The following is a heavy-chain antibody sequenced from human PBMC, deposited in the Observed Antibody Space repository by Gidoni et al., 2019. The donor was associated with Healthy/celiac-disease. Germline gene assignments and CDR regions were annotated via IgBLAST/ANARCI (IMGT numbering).Heavy chain of an antibody. D-gene: IGHD3-10*01. V-gene: IGHV2-5*02. J-gene: IGHJ4*02. CDR1: GFSLSTSGVG. CDR2: IYWDDDK. Sequence: QITLKESGPTLVKPTQTLTLTCTFSGFSLSTSGVGVGWIRQPPGKALEWLALIYWDDDKRYSPSLKSRLTITKDTSKNQVVLTMTNMDPVDTATYYCAHRPGAGSHITMVQGEDYFDYWGQGTLVTVSS. CDR3: AHRPGAGSHITMVQGEDYFDY.